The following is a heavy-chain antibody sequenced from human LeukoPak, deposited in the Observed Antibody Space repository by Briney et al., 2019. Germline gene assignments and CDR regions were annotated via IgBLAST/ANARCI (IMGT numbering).Heavy chain of an antibody. CDR1: GFTFSSYS. CDR3: ASRPGADIGPLDD. J-gene: IGHJ4*02. Sequence: AGGSLRLSCAASGFTFSSYSMSWVRQAPGKGLEWVSSISGGGGSTYYADSVKGRFTISRDNSKNTLYLQMNSLRADETAVYYCASRPGADIGPLDDWGQGTMVTVSS. V-gene: IGHV3-23*01. D-gene: IGHD2-2*01. CDR2: ISGGGGST.